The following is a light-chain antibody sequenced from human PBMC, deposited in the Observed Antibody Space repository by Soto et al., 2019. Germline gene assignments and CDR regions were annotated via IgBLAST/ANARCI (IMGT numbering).Light chain of an antibody. Sequence: QLVLTQSPSASAPLGASVKLTCTLSSGHSINAIAWHQQQPEKGPRYLMNLNSDGSHSKGDGIPDRFSGSSSGAERNLTISSLQSDDEADYYCQTWGTGIVVFGGGTKVTVL. CDR2: LNSDGSH. CDR3: QTWGTGIVV. V-gene: IGLV4-69*01. J-gene: IGLJ2*01. CDR1: SGHSINA.